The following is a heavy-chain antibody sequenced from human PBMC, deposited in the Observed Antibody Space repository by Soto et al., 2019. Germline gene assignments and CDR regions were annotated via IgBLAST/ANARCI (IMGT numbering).Heavy chain of an antibody. Sequence: GGSLRLSCAASAFTFGSFAMTWVRQAPGKGLEWVSSVTPSGDNTYYADSVKGRFTISRGNSKNTLYLQMNSLRAEDTAIYYCAKSGSHSYFDYWGQGTLVTVSS. CDR3: AKSGSHSYFDY. V-gene: IGHV3-23*01. CDR1: AFTFGSFA. J-gene: IGHJ4*02. CDR2: VTPSGDNT. D-gene: IGHD3-10*01.